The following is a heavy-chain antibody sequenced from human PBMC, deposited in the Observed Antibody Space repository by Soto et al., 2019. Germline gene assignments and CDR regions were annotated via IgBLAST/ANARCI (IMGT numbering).Heavy chain of an antibody. J-gene: IGHJ4*02. D-gene: IGHD1-26*01. CDR3: ARDRGGAGATDY. CDR2: ISSSSSTI. CDR1: GFTFSNSG. V-gene: IGHV3-48*02. Sequence: GGSLRLSCAASGFTFSNSGMNWVRQAPGKGLEWVSYISSSSSTIRYADSVKGRFTISRDNAKNSLFLQMNSLRDEDTAVYYCARDRGGAGATDYWGQGTLVTVSS.